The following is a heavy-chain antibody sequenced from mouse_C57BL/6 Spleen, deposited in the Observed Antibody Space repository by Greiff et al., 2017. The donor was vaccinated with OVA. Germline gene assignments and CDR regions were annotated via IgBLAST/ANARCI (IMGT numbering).Heavy chain of an antibody. CDR1: GYTFTSYW. CDR3: AREDGNGCGYLDD. V-gene: IGHV1-69*01. J-gene: IGHJ1*03. Sequence: QVQLQQPGAELVMPGASVKLSCKASGYTFTSYWMHWVKQRPGQGLEWIGEIDPSDSYTNYNQKFKGKSTLTVDKSSSTAYMQLSSLTSEDSAVYYCAREDGNGCGYLDDWGKGTTVTVSS. CDR2: IDPSDSYT. D-gene: IGHD1-1*01.